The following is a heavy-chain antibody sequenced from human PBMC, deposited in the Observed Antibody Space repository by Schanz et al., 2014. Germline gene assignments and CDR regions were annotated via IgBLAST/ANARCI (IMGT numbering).Heavy chain of an antibody. CDR3: ARDHQWLARYYMDV. V-gene: IGHV3-21*02. CDR2: INSRSNFI. CDR1: GFTFISYD. Sequence: EVRLVESGGGLVQPGGSLRLSCVASGFTFISYDIHWVRQTPKGLEWVSSINSRSNFIYYADSVKGRFTISRDNAKNSLYLQMNSLRAEDTAVYYCARDHQWLARYYMDVWGKGTTVTVSS. J-gene: IGHJ6*03. D-gene: IGHD6-19*01.